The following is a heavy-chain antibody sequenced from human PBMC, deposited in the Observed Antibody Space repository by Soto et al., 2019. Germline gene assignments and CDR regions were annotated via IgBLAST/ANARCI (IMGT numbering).Heavy chain of an antibody. CDR1: GGSVSSGDYD. J-gene: IGHJ4*02. Sequence: PSETPSLTCTVSGGSVSSGDYDGSWIRQPPGKGLEWIAYIYYSGSTYYNPSLKSRVTISVDTSKNQFSLKLSSVTAADSAVYYCARSPAVVINYFDYWGQGTLVTVSS. D-gene: IGHD3-22*01. CDR2: IYYSGST. V-gene: IGHV4-30-4*01. CDR3: ARSPAVVINYFDY.